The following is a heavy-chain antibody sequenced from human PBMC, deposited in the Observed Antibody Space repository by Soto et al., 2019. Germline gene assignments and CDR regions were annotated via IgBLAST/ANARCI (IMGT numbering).Heavy chain of an antibody. CDR2: ISAYNGNT. J-gene: IGHJ5*02. CDR1: GYTFTSYG. Sequence: QVQLVQSGAEVKKPGASVKVSCKASGYTFTSYGISWVRQAPGQGLEWMGWISAYNGNTNYAQKLQGRVTMTTDTSTSTAYMGLRSLRSDDTAVYYCARDHCSGGSCWFADNWFDPWGQGTLVTVSS. V-gene: IGHV1-18*01. D-gene: IGHD2-15*01. CDR3: ARDHCSGGSCWFADNWFDP.